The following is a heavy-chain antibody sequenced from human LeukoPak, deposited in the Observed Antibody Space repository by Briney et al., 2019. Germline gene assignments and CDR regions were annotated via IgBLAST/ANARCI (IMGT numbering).Heavy chain of an antibody. V-gene: IGHV1-18*04. J-gene: IGHJ5*02. CDR1: GYTFTSYG. CDR3: ARDLPLIVVVPAATKRNWFDP. Sequence: ASVKVSCKASGYTFTSYGISWVRQAPGQGLEWMGWISAYNGNTNYAQKLQGRVTMTTDTSTSTAYMELRSLRSDDTAVYYCARDLPLIVVVPAATKRNWFDPWGQGTLVTVSS. D-gene: IGHD2-2*01. CDR2: ISAYNGNT.